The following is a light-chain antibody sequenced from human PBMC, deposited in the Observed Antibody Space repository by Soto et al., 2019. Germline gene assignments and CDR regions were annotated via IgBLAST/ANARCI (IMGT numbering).Light chain of an antibody. CDR2: ATS. Sequence: DVQMTQSPSSLSSFVGDRVTITCRASQGIAPYLAWFQQKPGKVPQLLIYATSTLQSGVPSRISGSGSGTEFTLTINSLQPEDGGTYYCQKYNSAPLTFGGGTKVEIK. CDR1: QGIAPY. J-gene: IGKJ4*01. CDR3: QKYNSAPLT. V-gene: IGKV1-27*01.